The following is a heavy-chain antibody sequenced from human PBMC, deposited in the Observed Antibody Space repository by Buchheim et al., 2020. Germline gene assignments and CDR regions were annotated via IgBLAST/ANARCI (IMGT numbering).Heavy chain of an antibody. J-gene: IGHJ4*02. D-gene: IGHD2-15*01. CDR1: GFTFSSYG. CDR3: AKGYPSDY. CDR2: ISYDGSNK. V-gene: IGHV3-30*18. Sequence: QVQLVESGGGVVQPGRSLRLSCAASGFTFSSYGMHWVRQAPGKGLEWVAVISYDGSNKYYADSVKGRFTISRDNSKNTLYPQMNSLRAEDTAVYYCAKGYPSDYWGQGTL.